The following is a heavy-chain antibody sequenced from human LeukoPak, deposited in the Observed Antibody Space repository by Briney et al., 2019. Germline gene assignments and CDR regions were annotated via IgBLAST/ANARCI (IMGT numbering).Heavy chain of an antibody. CDR3: VRGGAPGGFDY. J-gene: IGHJ4*02. CDR2: IDSGGTT. V-gene: IGHV3-53*01. Sequence: GGSLRLSCAASGFTVSNSYMTWVRQAPGKGLECVSFIDSGGTTYYADSVKGRLTISRDHSKNTLYLQMNSLRGDDTALYYCVRGGAPGGFDYWGQGTLVTVSS. CDR1: GFTVSNSY. D-gene: IGHD3-16*01.